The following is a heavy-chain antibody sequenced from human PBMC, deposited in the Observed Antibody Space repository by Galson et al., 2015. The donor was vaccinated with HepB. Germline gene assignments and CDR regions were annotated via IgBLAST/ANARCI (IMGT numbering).Heavy chain of an antibody. Sequence: SLRLSCAASGFTFSSYGMHWVRQAPGKGLEWVAVISYDGSNKYYADSVKGRFTISRDNSKNTLYLQMNSLRAEDTAVYYCAKDIGYSGYAGDAFDIWGQGTMVTVSS. CDR1: GFTFSSYG. J-gene: IGHJ3*02. CDR2: ISYDGSNK. D-gene: IGHD5-12*01. V-gene: IGHV3-30*18. CDR3: AKDIGYSGYAGDAFDI.